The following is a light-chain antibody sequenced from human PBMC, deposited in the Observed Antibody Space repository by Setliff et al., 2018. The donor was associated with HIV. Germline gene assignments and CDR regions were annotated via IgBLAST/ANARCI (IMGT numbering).Light chain of an antibody. J-gene: IGLJ1*01. V-gene: IGLV2-23*02. CDR1: SSDVGAYNF. CDR2: EVN. Sequence: QSVLAQPASVSGSPGQSITFSCTGTSSDVGAYNFVSWYQQHPGRAPKLVIYEVNRRPSGVSNRFSGSKSGNTASLAISGLQADDEADYYCCSYAGSDTFVVFGTGTKVTVL. CDR3: CSYAGSDTFVV.